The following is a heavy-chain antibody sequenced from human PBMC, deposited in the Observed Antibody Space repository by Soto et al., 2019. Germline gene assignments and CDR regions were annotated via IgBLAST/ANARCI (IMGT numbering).Heavy chain of an antibody. CDR3: LVPSRAFDI. V-gene: IGHV1-18*01. Sequence: ASVKVSCKACGYTFTSYGISWVRQAPGQGLEWMGWISAYNGNTNYAQKLQGRVTMTTDTSTSTAYMELSSLRSEDKDVYYRLVPSRAFDIWGQGTMVPV. CDR1: GYTFTSYG. CDR2: ISAYNGNT. J-gene: IGHJ3*02. D-gene: IGHD6-6*01.